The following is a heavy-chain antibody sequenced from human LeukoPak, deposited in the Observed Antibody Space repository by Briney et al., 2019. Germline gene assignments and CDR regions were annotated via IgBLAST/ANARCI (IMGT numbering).Heavy chain of an antibody. CDR2: INHSGST. CDR3: ARHKDRAYFDY. J-gene: IGHJ4*02. V-gene: IGHV4-34*01. D-gene: IGHD3-16*01. Sequence: PSETLSLTCAVYGGSFSGYHWSWIRQPPGKGLEWIGEINHSGSTNYNPSLKSRVTISVDTSKNQFSLKLSSVTAADTAVYYCARHKDRAYFDYWGLGTLVTVSS. CDR1: GGSFSGYH.